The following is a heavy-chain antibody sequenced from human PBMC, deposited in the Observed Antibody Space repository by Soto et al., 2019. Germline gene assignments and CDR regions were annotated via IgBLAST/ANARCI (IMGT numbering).Heavy chain of an antibody. D-gene: IGHD2-2*01. V-gene: IGHV1-69*12. J-gene: IGHJ6*02. CDR3: ASQGVVLIPAARHYYYYGMDV. CDR2: IIPGFGTS. CDR1: GGTFSSYA. Sequence: QVQLVQSGAEVKKPGSSVKVSCKASGGTFSSYAISWVRQAPGQGLEWMGGIIPGFGTSNYAQKFQGRVTITADESRXXAXMXXSSLRSEDTAVYYCASQGVVLIPAARHYYYYGMDVWGQWTTVTVSS.